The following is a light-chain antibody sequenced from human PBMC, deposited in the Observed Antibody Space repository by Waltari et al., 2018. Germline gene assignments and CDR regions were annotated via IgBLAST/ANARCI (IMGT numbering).Light chain of an antibody. J-gene: IGLJ3*02. V-gene: IGLV2-14*03. CDR2: EVS. CDR3: NSYTTSRSFWV. CDR1: SSDVGGYTH. Sequence: QSALTQPASVSGSPGQSLTINCTGTSSDVGGYTHVSWYQQHPGKVPKLFIYEVSNRPSGVSNRFSGYKSVNTASLTISGLQAEDEADYYCNSYTTSRSFWVFGGGTKLTVL.